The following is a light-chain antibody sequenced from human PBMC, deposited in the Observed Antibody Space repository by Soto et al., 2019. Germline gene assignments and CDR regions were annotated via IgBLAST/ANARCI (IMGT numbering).Light chain of an antibody. CDR3: QSFDLSLSSSV. Sequence: QPVLTQPPSVSGAPGQRVTISCTGSNSNIGAGYDVHWYQQLPGTTPKLLIYGNNNRPSGVPDRFSGSKSGTSASLAISGLQAEDEADYYCQSFDLSLSSSVFGGGTKVTVL. CDR1: NSNIGAGYD. V-gene: IGLV1-40*01. J-gene: IGLJ2*01. CDR2: GNN.